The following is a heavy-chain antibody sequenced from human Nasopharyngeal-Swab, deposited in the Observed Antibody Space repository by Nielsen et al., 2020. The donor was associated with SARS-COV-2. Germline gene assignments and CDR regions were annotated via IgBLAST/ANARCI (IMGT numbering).Heavy chain of an antibody. CDR2: IYYSGST. Sequence: SETLSLTCTVSGGSISSSSYYWGWIRQSPGKGLEWIGSIYYSGSTYYNPSLKSRVTISVDTSKNQFSLKLSSVTAADTAVYYCARLLTIFGVVSAAIDYWGQGTLVTVSS. D-gene: IGHD3-3*01. J-gene: IGHJ4*02. V-gene: IGHV4-39*01. CDR3: ARLLTIFGVVSAAIDY. CDR1: GGSISSSSYY.